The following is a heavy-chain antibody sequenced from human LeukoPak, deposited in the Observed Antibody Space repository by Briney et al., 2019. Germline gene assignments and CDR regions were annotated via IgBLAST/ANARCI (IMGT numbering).Heavy chain of an antibody. CDR2: AGGRGGTT. CDR3: AKDRSIGTYYTFDH. V-gene: IGHV3-23*01. CDR1: GFTFSSYA. D-gene: IGHD1-26*01. Sequence: GGSLRLSCAASGFTFSSYAMSWVRQAPGKGLEWVSTAGGRGGTTYYADSVKGRFTVSRDNSKNSLYLQMSSLTAADTAVYYCAKDRSIGTYYTFDHWGQGTLVTVSS. J-gene: IGHJ4*02.